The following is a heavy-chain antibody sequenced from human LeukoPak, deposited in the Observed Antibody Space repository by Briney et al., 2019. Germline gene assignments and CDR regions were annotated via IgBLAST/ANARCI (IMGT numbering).Heavy chain of an antibody. D-gene: IGHD1-1*01. CDR2: IIPIFGTT. CDR1: GYTFTGYY. Sequence: ASVKVSCKASGYTFTGYYMHWVGQAPGQGLEWMGGIIPIFGTTNYAQKFQGRVTISADEPTSTVYMDLGSLRSDDTAVYYCAKTSFPITTTDPVDFWGQGTLVTVSS. V-gene: IGHV1-69*13. CDR3: AKTSFPITTTDPVDF. J-gene: IGHJ4*02.